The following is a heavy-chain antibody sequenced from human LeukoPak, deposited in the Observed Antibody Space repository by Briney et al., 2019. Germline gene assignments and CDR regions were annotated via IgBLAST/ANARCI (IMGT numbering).Heavy chain of an antibody. Sequence: GGSLRLSCAASGFTFSNYGMSWVRQAPGKGLEWVSGVNWNGGSTGYADSVKGRFTISRDNAKNSLYLQMNSLRAEDTALYYCARDLGDFWSGYYSAGVDYWGQGTLVTVSS. CDR2: VNWNGGST. CDR3: ARDLGDFWSGYYSAGVDY. D-gene: IGHD3-3*01. J-gene: IGHJ4*02. V-gene: IGHV3-20*04. CDR1: GFTFSNYG.